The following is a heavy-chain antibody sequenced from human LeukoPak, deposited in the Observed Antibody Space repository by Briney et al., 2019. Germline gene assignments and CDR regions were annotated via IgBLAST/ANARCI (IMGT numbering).Heavy chain of an antibody. Sequence: PGGSLGLSCAASGFTFSSYSMNWVRQAPGKGLEWVSSISSSSSYIYYADSVKGRFTISRDNAKNSLYLQMNSLRAEDTAVYYCARDLGDYGNAFDIWGQGTMVTVSS. CDR1: GFTFSSYS. J-gene: IGHJ3*02. CDR2: ISSSSSYI. CDR3: ARDLGDYGNAFDI. V-gene: IGHV3-21*01. D-gene: IGHD4-17*01.